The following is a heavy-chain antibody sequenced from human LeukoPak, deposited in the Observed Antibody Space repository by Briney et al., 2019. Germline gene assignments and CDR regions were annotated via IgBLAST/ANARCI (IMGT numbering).Heavy chain of an antibody. J-gene: IGHJ3*02. CDR1: GGSFSGYY. Sequence: SETLSLTCAVYGGSFSGYYWSWIRQPPGKGLEWIGEINHSGSTNYNPSLKSRVTISVDTSKNQFSLKLSSVTAADTAVYYCARDLPGHAFDIWGQGTMVTVSS. CDR3: ARDLPGHAFDI. CDR2: INHSGST. V-gene: IGHV4-34*01.